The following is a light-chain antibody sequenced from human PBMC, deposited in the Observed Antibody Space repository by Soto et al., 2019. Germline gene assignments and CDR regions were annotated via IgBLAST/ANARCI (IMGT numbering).Light chain of an antibody. CDR1: QRVSSNY. V-gene: IGKV3-20*01. Sequence: EIVLTQSPGTLSSSPGERATLSCRASQRVSSNYLAWYQQKPGQPPRLLIYGAFPRATGIPDRFSGSGSGTDFTLTISRLEPDDFAVYFCQRYGGSLPFTFGQGTKVEI. J-gene: IGKJ2*01. CDR3: QRYGGSLPFT. CDR2: GAF.